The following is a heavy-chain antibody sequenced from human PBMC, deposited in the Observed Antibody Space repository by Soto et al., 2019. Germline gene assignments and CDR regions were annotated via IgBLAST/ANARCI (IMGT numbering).Heavy chain of an antibody. CDR2: INHSGSP. V-gene: IGHV4-38-2*02. J-gene: IGHJ4*02. CDR3: AREMRPLPGLDY. Sequence: SETLSLTCDVSGYSISSGYYWDWIRQPPGKGLEWIGEINHSGSPNYNPSLKSRVTISVDTSKNQFSLKLSSVTAANTAVYYCAREMRPLPGLDYWGQGTLVTVPS. CDR1: GYSISSGYY.